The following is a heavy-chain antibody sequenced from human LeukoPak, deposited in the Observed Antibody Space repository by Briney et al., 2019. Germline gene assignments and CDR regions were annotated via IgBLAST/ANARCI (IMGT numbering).Heavy chain of an antibody. Sequence: PGGSLRLSCAASGFTFSDYGIHWVRQAPGKGLEWVSYISSSGSTIYYADSVKGRFTISRDNAKNSLYLQMNSLRAEDTAVYYCARGGYYYDSSGYLNWGQGTLVTVSS. V-gene: IGHV3-48*04. D-gene: IGHD3-22*01. CDR2: ISSSGSTI. J-gene: IGHJ4*02. CDR3: ARGGYYYDSSGYLN. CDR1: GFTFSDYG.